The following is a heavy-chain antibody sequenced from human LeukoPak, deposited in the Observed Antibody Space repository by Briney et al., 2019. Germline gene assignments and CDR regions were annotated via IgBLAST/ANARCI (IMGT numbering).Heavy chain of an antibody. J-gene: IGHJ4*02. CDR1: GFIFSSYV. D-gene: IGHD1-26*01. CDR3: ARDRIVGQTYYFDH. CDR2: VWSDGSNK. Sequence: GGSLRLSCAASGFIFSSYVMHWVRQAPGRGLEWVAGVWSDGSNKNYADSVKGRFTISRDDSKNTLYLEMNSLRVEDTAVYYCARDRIVGQTYYFDHWGQGSLVTVSS. V-gene: IGHV3-33*01.